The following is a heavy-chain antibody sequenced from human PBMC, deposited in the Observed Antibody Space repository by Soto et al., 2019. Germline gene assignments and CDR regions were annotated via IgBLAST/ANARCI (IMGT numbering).Heavy chain of an antibody. Sequence: GGSLRLSCAASGFTFSSYWMHWVRQAPGKGLVWVSRINSDGSSTSYADSVKGRFTISRDNAKNTLYLQMNSLRAEDTAVYYCARTRDFWSGYYERYYGMDVWGQGTTVTVSS. V-gene: IGHV3-74*01. CDR1: GFTFSSYW. CDR2: INSDGSST. J-gene: IGHJ6*02. CDR3: ARTRDFWSGYYERYYGMDV. D-gene: IGHD3-3*01.